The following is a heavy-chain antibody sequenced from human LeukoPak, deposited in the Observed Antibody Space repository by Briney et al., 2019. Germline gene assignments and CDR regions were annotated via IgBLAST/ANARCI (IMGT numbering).Heavy chain of an antibody. Sequence: SETLSLTCTVSGGSISSSSYYWGWIRQPPGKGLEWIASIYSGGSTYYNPSLKSRVTISVDTSKNQFSLKLSSVTAADTAVYYCARDQGGSTSYWGQGTLVTVSS. D-gene: IGHD2-2*01. V-gene: IGHV4-39*07. CDR3: ARDQGGSTSY. CDR1: GGSISSSSYY. J-gene: IGHJ4*02. CDR2: IYSGGST.